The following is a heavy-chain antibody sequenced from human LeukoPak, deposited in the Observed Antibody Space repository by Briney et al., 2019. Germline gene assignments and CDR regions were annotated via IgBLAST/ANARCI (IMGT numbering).Heavy chain of an antibody. J-gene: IGHJ6*02. CDR3: ARLFSRGWPYYYGLGA. D-gene: IGHD6-19*01. CDR1: GGSIDSSGSY. CDR2: VYYGGDA. V-gene: IGHV4-39*01. Sequence: SDTLSLTCTVSGGSIDSSGSYWGWIRQPPGKGLEWIGCVYYGGDAYYNPSLKSRVTISADLSKNQFSLSLISVTAADTALYYCARLFSRGWPYYYGLGAWGQGTTVTVSS.